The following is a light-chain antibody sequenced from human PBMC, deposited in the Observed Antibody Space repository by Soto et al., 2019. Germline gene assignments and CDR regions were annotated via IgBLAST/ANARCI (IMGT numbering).Light chain of an antibody. CDR2: EVT. CDR1: SSDVGGYNY. J-gene: IGLJ3*02. V-gene: IGLV2-14*01. Sequence: QSVLTQPASVSGSPGQSITISCTGTSSDVGGYNYVSWYQQHPGKAPKLMIYEVTNRPSGVSDRFSGSKSGNTASLTISGLQAEDEADYYCGLYTTSSTWVFGGGTKLTVL. CDR3: GLYTTSSTWV.